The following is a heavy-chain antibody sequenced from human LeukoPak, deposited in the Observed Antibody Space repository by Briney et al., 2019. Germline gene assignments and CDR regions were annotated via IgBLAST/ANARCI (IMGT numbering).Heavy chain of an antibody. D-gene: IGHD3-22*01. J-gene: IGHJ4*02. CDR1: GYTFTSYA. Sequence: ASVKVSCKTSGYTFTSYAIHWVRQAPGQRLEWMGCINGDNANTQYSQKYQGRVTITRDTSASIVYTELSSLRSEDTAVYYCASSPYYYDSSGRLGYWGQGTLVTVSS. V-gene: IGHV1-3*01. CDR3: ASSPYYYDSSGRLGY. CDR2: INGDNANT.